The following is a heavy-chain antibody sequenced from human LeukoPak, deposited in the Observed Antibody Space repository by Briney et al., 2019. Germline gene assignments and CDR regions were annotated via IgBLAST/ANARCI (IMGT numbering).Heavy chain of an antibody. CDR2: ISYDGSNE. J-gene: IGHJ4*02. CDR1: GFTFSSYS. Sequence: GGSLRLSCAASGFTFSSYSMNWVRQAPGKGLEWVAVISYDGSNEYYADSVKGRFTISRDNSKNTLYLQMNSLRAEDTAVYYCAKGSPHSYGYVWGQGTLVTVSS. V-gene: IGHV3-30*18. D-gene: IGHD5-18*01. CDR3: AKGSPHSYGYV.